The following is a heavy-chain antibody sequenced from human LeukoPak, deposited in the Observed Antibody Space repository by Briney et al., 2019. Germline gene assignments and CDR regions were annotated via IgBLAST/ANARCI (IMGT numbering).Heavy chain of an antibody. V-gene: IGHV4-38-2*02. CDR3: ARVVLYYYMDV. J-gene: IGHJ6*03. CDR1: GYSISSGSY. D-gene: IGHD5/OR15-5a*01. Sequence: SETLSLTCSVSGYSISSGSYWGWIRQPPGKGLEWIASIYHSGNTYYNPSLKSRVTISVDTSKNQFSLKLSSVTAADTAVYYCARVVLYYYMDVWGKGTTVTISS. CDR2: IYHSGNT.